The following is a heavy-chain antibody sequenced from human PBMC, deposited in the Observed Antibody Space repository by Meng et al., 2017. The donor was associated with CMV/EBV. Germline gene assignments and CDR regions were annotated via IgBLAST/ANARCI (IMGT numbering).Heavy chain of an antibody. D-gene: IGHD3-22*01. V-gene: IGHV4-34*01. Sequence: HVHEQQWGAGLLKPSETLSLTCAVYGGSFSGYYWSWIRQPPGKGLEWIGEINHSGSTNYNPSLKSRVTISVDTSKNQFSLKLSSVTAADTAVYYCARVWDSGWDYWGQGTLVTVSS. CDR1: GGSFSGYY. J-gene: IGHJ4*02. CDR3: ARVWDSGWDY. CDR2: INHSGST.